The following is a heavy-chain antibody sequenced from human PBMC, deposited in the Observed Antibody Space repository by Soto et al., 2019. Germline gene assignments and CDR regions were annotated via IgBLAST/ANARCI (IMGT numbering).Heavy chain of an antibody. D-gene: IGHD2-21*02. CDR2: INPGGGST. Sequence: GASVKVSCKASGYTFTSYGISWVRQAPGQGLEWMGIINPGGGSTSYAQKFQGRVTMTRDTSTSTVYMELSSLRSDDTAVYYCARDEKCGGDCTTALYGMDVWGQGTTVTVSS. CDR3: ARDEKCGGDCTTALYGMDV. V-gene: IGHV1-46*01. J-gene: IGHJ6*02. CDR1: GYTFTSYG.